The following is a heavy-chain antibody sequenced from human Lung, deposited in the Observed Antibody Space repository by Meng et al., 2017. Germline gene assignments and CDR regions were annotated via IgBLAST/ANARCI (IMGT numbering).Heavy chain of an antibody. D-gene: IGHD1/OR15-1a*01. V-gene: IGHV4-34*01. Sequence: QGQLQQWGAGLLHASEVLFLTCAVYGGSFSGYYWSWIRQPPGKGLEWIGEINHSGSTNYNPSLKSRVTISVDTSKNQFSLKLSSVTAADTAVYYCARPKQANWYFDLWGRGTLVTVSS. CDR2: INHSGST. CDR3: ARPKQANWYFDL. CDR1: GGSFSGYY. J-gene: IGHJ2*01.